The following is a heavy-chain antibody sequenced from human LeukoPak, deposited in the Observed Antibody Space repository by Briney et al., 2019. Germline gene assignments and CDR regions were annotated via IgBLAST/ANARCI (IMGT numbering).Heavy chain of an antibody. V-gene: IGHV3-64D*06. Sequence: GGSLRLSCSASGLTFSSYNMYWVRQAPGKGLEHVSGISPYGDATYYADSVKGRFTISRDNSKNTLYLQMGSLRAEDTALYHCVKKGSCPSGSFRCPFDYWGQGTLVTVSS. D-gene: IGHD3-10*01. CDR1: GLTFSSYN. CDR3: VKKGSCPSGSFRCPFDY. CDR2: ISPYGDAT. J-gene: IGHJ4*02.